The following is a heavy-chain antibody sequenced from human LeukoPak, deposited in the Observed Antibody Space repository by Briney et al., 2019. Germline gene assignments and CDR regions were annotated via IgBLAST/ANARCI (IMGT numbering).Heavy chain of an antibody. Sequence: GGSLRLSCAASGFTFSSYWMSWVRQAPGKGLEWVANIKQDGSEKYYVDSVKGRFTISRDNAKNSLYLQMNSLRAEDTAAYYCMANYSSSWYYFDYWGQGTLVTVSS. J-gene: IGHJ4*02. CDR3: MANYSSSWYYFDY. V-gene: IGHV3-7*01. D-gene: IGHD6-13*01. CDR1: GFTFSSYW. CDR2: IKQDGSEK.